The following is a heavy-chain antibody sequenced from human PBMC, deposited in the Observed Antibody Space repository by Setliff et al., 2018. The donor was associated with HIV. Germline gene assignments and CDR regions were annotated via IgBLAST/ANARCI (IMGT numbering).Heavy chain of an antibody. J-gene: IGHJ3*02. CDR3: GRDMNANINAVDI. D-gene: IGHD1-1*01. Sequence: PSETLSLTCTVSGGFITNDGYYWTWIRHRPGKGLEWIGYIYFNGNTHYNPSLEGRVTMSVETSKKQFSLMLTSVTAAGPAVYYCGRDMNANINAVDIWGQGTLVTVSS. V-gene: IGHV4-31*03. CDR1: GGFITNDGYY. CDR2: IYFNGNT.